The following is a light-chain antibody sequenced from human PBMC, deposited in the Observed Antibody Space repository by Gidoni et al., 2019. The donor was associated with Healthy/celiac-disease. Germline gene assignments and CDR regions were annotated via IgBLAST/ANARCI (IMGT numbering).Light chain of an antibody. CDR1: QSVSSSY. CDR2: GAS. J-gene: IGKJ2*01. V-gene: IGKV3-20*01. CDR3: QQYGSPVT. Sequence: EIVLTQSPGTLSLSPGERATLSCRSSQSVSSSYLAWYQQKPGQAPRLLIYGASSRATGIPDRFSGSGSGTDFTLTISRLEPEDFAVYYCQQYGSPVTFGRGPSWRSN.